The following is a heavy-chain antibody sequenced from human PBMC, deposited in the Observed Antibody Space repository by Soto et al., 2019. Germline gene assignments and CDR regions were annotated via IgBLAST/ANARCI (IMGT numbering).Heavy chain of an antibody. V-gene: IGHV4-39*01. D-gene: IGHD3-22*01. Sequence: SETLSLTCFVSTGSFSSSSYYWDWFRQPPGKGLEWIGSIYYTGSTYYNPSLKSRVTISVDTSKNQFSLKLSSVTAADTAVYYCARQEYYYDSSGSTPLDYWGQGTLVTVSS. CDR2: IYYTGST. CDR1: TGSFSSSSYY. CDR3: ARQEYYYDSSGSTPLDY. J-gene: IGHJ4*02.